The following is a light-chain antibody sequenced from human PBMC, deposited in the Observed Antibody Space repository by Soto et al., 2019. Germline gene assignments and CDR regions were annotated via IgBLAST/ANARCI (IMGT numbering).Light chain of an antibody. CDR2: GAS. CDR1: QSVSSN. V-gene: IGKV3-15*01. CDR3: QQYNNWPPIT. J-gene: IGKJ5*01. Sequence: EIVMTQSPATLSVSPGERATLSRRASQSVSSNLAWYQQKPGQAPRLLIYGASTRATGIPASFSGSGSGTELILTISSLQSEDFAVYYCQQYNNWPPITFGQGTRLEIK.